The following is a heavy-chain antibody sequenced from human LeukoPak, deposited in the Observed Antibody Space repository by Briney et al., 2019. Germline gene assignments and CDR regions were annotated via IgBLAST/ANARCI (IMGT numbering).Heavy chain of an antibody. CDR2: ISSTSHYI. D-gene: IGHD2-21*02. CDR1: GFTFSDYS. V-gene: IGHV3-21*01. CDR3: ARFYCGGDCYSARYFFDY. J-gene: IGHJ4*02. Sequence: PGGSLRLSCAASGFTFSDYSMNWVRQAPGKGLEWVSSISSTSHYIYYADSVKGRFTISRDNAKNSLYLQMDSLRAEDTAVYYCARFYCGGDCYSARYFFDYWGQGTLVTVSS.